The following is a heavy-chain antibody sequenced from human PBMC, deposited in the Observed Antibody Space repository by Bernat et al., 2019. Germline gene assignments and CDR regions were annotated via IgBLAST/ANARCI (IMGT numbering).Heavy chain of an antibody. D-gene: IGHD4-17*01. V-gene: IGHV3-7*03. CDR2: IKQDGSEK. CDR3: AVLGTTGSFDY. CDR1: GFTFSSYW. J-gene: IGHJ4*02. Sequence: EVQLVESGGGLVQPGGSLRLSCAASGFTFSSYWMSWVRQAPGKGLEWVANIKQDGSEKYYVASVKGRFTISRDNAKNSLYLQMTSLRAEDTAVYYCAVLGTTGSFDYWGQGTLVTVSS.